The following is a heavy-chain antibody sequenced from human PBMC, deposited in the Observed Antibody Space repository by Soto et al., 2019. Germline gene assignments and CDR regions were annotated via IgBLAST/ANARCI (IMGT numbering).Heavy chain of an antibody. CDR3: AKDRHYPRDYFHY. D-gene: IGHD3-10*01. V-gene: IGHV3-23*01. J-gene: IGHJ4*02. CDR1: GFTFSDAW. CDR2: VSANGQGI. Sequence: EVQLLESGGGLVQPGGSLRLSCAASGFTFSDAWMTWVRQAPGKGLEWVSAVSANGQGIYYADSVRGRFTISRDNSKNTVFLHMDSLSAEDTAVYYCAKDRHYPRDYFHYWGQGTLVTVSS.